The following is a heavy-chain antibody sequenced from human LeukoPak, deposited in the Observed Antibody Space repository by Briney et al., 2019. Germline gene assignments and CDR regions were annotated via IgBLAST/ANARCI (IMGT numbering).Heavy chain of an antibody. D-gene: IGHD3-22*01. CDR3: ARETYYYDSSGYYRPEPFDY. J-gene: IGHJ4*02. CDR2: ISYDGSNK. CDR1: GFTFSSYA. V-gene: IGHV3-30-3*01. Sequence: GGSLRLSCAASGFTFSSYAMHWVRQAPGKGLEWVAVISYDGSNKYYADSVKGRFTISRDNSKNTLYLQMNSLRAEDTAVYYCARETYYYDSSGYYRPEPFDYWGQGTLVTVSS.